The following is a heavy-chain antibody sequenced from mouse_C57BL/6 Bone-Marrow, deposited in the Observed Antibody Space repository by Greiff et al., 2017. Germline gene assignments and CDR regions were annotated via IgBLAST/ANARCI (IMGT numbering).Heavy chain of an antibody. V-gene: IGHV3-6*01. J-gene: IGHJ2*01. CDR2: ISYDGSN. D-gene: IGHD2-4*01. CDR3: AREGGIDYGADD. Sequence: EVKLQESGPGLVKPSQSLSLTCSVTGYSITSGYYWNWIRQFPGNKLEWMGYISYDGSNNYNPSLKNRISITRDTSKNQFFLKLNSVTTEDTATYYCAREGGIDYGADDWGQGTTLTVSS. CDR1: GYSITSGYY.